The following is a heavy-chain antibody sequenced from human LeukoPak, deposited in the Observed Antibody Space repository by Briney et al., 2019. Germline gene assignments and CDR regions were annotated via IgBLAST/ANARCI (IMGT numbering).Heavy chain of an antibody. J-gene: IGHJ6*03. CDR2: IYYSGST. CDR3: ARALVAAAGRNYYYYYMDV. CDR1: GGSISSYY. D-gene: IGHD6-13*01. V-gene: IGHV4-59*01. Sequence: PSETLSLTCTASGGSISSYYWSWIRQPPGKGLEWIGYIYYSGSTNYNPSLKSRVTISVDTSKNQFSLKLSSVTAADTAVYYRARALVAAAGRNYYYYYMDVWGKGTTVTVSS.